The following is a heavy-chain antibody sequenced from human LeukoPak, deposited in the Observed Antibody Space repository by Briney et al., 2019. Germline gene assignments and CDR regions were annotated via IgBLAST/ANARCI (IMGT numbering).Heavy chain of an antibody. V-gene: IGHV4-39*07. CDR3: ATYGDYGDY. CDR1: GGSISSSSYY. CDR2: IYYSGST. J-gene: IGHJ4*02. D-gene: IGHD4-17*01. Sequence: SETLSLTCTVSGGSISSSSYYWGWIRQPPGKGLEWIGSIYYSGSTYYNPSPKSRVTISVDTSKNQFSLKLSSVTAADTAVYYCATYGDYGDYWGQGTLVTVSS.